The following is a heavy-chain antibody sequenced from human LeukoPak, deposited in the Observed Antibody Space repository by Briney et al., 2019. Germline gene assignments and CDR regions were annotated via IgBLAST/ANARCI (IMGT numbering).Heavy chain of an antibody. V-gene: IGHV3-30*02. CDR3: ASFVGSWFDP. J-gene: IGHJ5*02. D-gene: IGHD2-15*01. CDR1: GFTFSSYG. Sequence: PGGSLRLSCAASGFTFSSYGMHWVRQAPGKGLEWVAFIRYDGSNKYYADSVKGRFTISRDNSKNTLYLQMNSLRAEDTAVYYCASFVGSWFDPWGQGTLVTVSS. CDR2: IRYDGSNK.